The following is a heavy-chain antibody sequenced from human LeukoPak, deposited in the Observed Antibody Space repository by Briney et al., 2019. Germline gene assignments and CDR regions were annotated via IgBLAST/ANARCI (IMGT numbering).Heavy chain of an antibody. CDR1: GFTFDDYA. CDR3: AKGGASYYYYYYYMDV. Sequence: GGSLRLSCAASGFTFDDYAMHWVRQAPGKGLEWVSGISWNSGSIGYADSVKGRFTISRDNAKNSLYLQMNSLRAEDTALYYCAKGGASYYYYYYYMDVWGKGTTVTISS. D-gene: IGHD3-16*01. J-gene: IGHJ6*03. CDR2: ISWNSGSI. V-gene: IGHV3-9*01.